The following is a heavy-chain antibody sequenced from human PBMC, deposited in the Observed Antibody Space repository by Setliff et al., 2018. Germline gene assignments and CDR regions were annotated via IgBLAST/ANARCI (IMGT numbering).Heavy chain of an antibody. CDR3: AANPGIAAGGDFDY. D-gene: IGHD6-13*01. V-gene: IGHV4-4*02. CDR2: IYYSGST. CDR1: GGSISSSNW. J-gene: IGHJ4*02. Sequence: SETLSLTCAVSGGSISSSNWWSWVRQPPGKGLEWIGYIYYSGSTYYNPSLKSRVTISVDTSKNQFSLKLSSVTAADTAVYYCAANPGIAAGGDFDYWGQGILVTVSS.